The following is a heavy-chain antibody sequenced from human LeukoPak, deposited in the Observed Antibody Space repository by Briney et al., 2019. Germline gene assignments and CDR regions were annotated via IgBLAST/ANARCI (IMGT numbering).Heavy chain of an antibody. Sequence: PSQTLSLTCTVSGGSISSGSYYWSWIRQPAGKGLEWIGRIYTSGSTNYNPSLKSRVTISVDTSKNRFSLKLSSVTAADTAVYYCARDLNYDILTGLYYMDVWGKGTTVTISS. D-gene: IGHD3-9*01. CDR1: GGSISSGSYY. V-gene: IGHV4-61*02. J-gene: IGHJ6*03. CDR3: ARDLNYDILTGLYYMDV. CDR2: IYTSGST.